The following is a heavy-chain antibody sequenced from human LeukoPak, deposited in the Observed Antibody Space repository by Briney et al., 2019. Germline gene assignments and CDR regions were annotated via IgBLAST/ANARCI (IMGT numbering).Heavy chain of an antibody. D-gene: IGHD2-2*01. CDR3: ARGLGDLPAANDY. CDR2: IYPSDSDT. J-gene: IGHJ4*02. Sequence: GESLKISCKGSGYSFTSYWIGWVRQMPGKGLGWMGIIYPSDSDTRYSRFFQGQVTISADKSISTANLQWSDLTASYSAMYYCARGLGDLPAANDYWGQGTLVTVSS. V-gene: IGHV5-51*01. CDR1: GYSFTSYW.